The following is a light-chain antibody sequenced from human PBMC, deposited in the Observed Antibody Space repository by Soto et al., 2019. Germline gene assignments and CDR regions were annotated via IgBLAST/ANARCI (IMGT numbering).Light chain of an antibody. J-gene: IGLJ2*01. V-gene: IGLV2-11*01. Sequence: QSALTQPRSVSGSPVQSVTISCTGTSSDVGGYNYVSWYQQHPGKAPKLMIYEATERPSGVPDRFSGSKSGNTASLTISGLQAEDEGDYYCCSYAASHTFVFGGGTKLTVL. CDR3: CSYAASHTFV. CDR2: EAT. CDR1: SSDVGGYNY.